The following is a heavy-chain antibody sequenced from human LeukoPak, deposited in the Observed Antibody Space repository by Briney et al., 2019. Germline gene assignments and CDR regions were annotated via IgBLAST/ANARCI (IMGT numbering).Heavy chain of an antibody. CDR1: GFTFSSYA. V-gene: IGHV3-23*01. Sequence: GGSLRLSCAASGFTFSSYAMSWVRQAPGKGLEWVAAISGSGGSTYYADPVKGRFTISRDNSKNPLYLQMNSLRAEDTAVDYCAKDGCLRGYSYGPGVHWFDHWGQGTLVTVSS. CDR3: AKDGCLRGYSYGPGVHWFDH. CDR2: ISGSGGST. D-gene: IGHD5-18*01. J-gene: IGHJ5*02.